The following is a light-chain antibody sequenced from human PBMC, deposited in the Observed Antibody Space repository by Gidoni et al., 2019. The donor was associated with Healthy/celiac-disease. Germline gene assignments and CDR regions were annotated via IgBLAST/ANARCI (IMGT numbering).Light chain of an antibody. V-gene: IGKV3-20*01. CDR1: QSVSSY. Sequence: EIVLTQSPGTLSLSPGERVTLSCRASQSVSSYLAWYQQKPGQAPRLLIYGASSRATGIPDRFSGSGSGTDFTLTISRLEPEDFAVYYCQQYGNSPQNTFGGGTKVEIK. CDR3: QQYGNSPQNT. CDR2: GAS. J-gene: IGKJ4*01.